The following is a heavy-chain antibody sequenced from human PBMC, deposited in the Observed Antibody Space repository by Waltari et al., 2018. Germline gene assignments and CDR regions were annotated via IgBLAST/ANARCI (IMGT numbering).Heavy chain of an antibody. Sequence: QVQLQQWGAGLLKPSETLSLTCAVYGGSFSGYYWRWIRQPPGKGLEWLGEIRHPATTNDTPSLKSRGTISVDTSKNLFSLKLSSVTAADTAMYYCAREVASARGAFDIWGQGTMVTVSS. CDR2: IRHPATT. V-gene: IGHV4-34*01. CDR3: AREVASARGAFDI. J-gene: IGHJ3*02. CDR1: GGSFSGYY. D-gene: IGHD2-15*01.